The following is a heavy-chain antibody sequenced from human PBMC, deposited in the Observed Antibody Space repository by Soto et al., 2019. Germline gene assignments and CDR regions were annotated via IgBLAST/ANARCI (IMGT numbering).Heavy chain of an antibody. CDR3: ARDNKSDFSPPYGMDV. V-gene: IGHV4-31*03. J-gene: IGHJ6*02. CDR1: GGSISSGGYY. CDR2: IYYSGST. Sequence: SETLSLTCTVSGGSISSGGYYWSWIRQHPGKGLEWIGYIYYSGSTYYNPSLKSRVTISVDTSKNQFSLKLSSVTAADTAVYYCARDNKSDFSPPYGMDVWGQGTTVTVSS. D-gene: IGHD3-3*01.